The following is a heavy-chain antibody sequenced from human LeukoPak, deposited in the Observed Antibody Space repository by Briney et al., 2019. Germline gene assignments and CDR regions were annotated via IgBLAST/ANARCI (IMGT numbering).Heavy chain of an antibody. V-gene: IGHV4-59*01. CDR3: ARDNILTGYYGAFDI. J-gene: IGHJ3*02. Sequence: PSETLSLTCTVSGGSISSYYWSWIRQPPGKGLEWIGYIYYSGSTNYNPSLKSRVTISVDTSKNQFSLKLSSVTAADTAVYYFARDNILTGYYGAFDIWGQGTMVTVSS. CDR1: GGSISSYY. CDR2: IYYSGST. D-gene: IGHD3-9*01.